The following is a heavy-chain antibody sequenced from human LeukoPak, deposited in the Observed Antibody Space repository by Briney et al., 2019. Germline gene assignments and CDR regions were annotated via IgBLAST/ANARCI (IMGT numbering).Heavy chain of an antibody. CDR1: GFTFSSYS. D-gene: IGHD3-16*01. Sequence: PGGSLRLSCVASGFTFSSYSMNWVRQAPGKGLEWVSYISGSSGTIYYAASVKGRFTISRDNAKHSLYMQMNSLRAEATAVYSCARRSEFGVLYYMDIWGTGTQVTVSS. CDR2: ISGSSGTI. CDR3: ARRSEFGVLYYMDI. V-gene: IGHV3-48*01. J-gene: IGHJ6*03.